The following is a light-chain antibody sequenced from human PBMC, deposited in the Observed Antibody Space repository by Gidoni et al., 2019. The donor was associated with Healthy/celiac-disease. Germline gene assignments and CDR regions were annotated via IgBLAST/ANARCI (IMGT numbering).Light chain of an antibody. CDR1: QSVSSN. CDR2: GAS. Sequence: EIVMTQYPATLSVSPGERATRSCRASQSVSSNLAWYQQKPGQAPRLLSYGASTRATGIPARFSGSGSGTEFTLTISSLQSEDFAVYYCQQYNNWLRTFGGGTKVEIK. V-gene: IGKV3-15*01. CDR3: QQYNNWLRT. J-gene: IGKJ4*01.